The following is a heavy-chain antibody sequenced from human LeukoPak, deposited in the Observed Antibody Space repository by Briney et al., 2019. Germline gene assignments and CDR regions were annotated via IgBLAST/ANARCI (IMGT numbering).Heavy chain of an antibody. D-gene: IGHD5-18*01. CDR2: ISSSSSYI. J-gene: IGHJ6*02. CDR3: ARGPGYSYGYVYYYYGMDV. V-gene: IGHV3-21*01. Sequence: GGSLRLSCAASGFTFSSYSMNWVRQAPGKGLEWVSSISSSSSYIYYADSVKGRFTISRDNAKNSLYLQMNSLRAADTAVYYCARGPGYSYGYVYYYYGMDVWGQGTTVTVSS. CDR1: GFTFSSYS.